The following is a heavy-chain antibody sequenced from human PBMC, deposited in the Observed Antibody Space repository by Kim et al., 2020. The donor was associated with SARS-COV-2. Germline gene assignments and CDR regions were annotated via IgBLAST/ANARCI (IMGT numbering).Heavy chain of an antibody. D-gene: IGHD3-3*01. Sequence: GGSLRLSCAASGFTFSSYSMNWVRQAPGKGLEWVSSISSSSRYTYYADSVQGRFTISRDNAKNSLYLQMNSLRAEDTAVYYCARVDNYVRGYYDFWSGYYNAVVEYYYYYGMDVWGQGTTVTVSS. J-gene: IGHJ6*02. CDR2: ISSSSRYT. CDR1: GFTFSSYS. V-gene: IGHV3-21*01. CDR3: ARVDNYVRGYYDFWSGYYNAVVEYYYYYGMDV.